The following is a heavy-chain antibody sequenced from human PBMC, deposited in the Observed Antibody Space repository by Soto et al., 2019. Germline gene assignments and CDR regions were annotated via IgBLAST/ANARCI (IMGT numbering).Heavy chain of an antibody. CDR1: GFTFNTYG. V-gene: IGHV3-30*18. CDR3: AKDIVRYTYGACDY. D-gene: IGHD5-18*01. CDR2: ISYDGSNK. J-gene: IGHJ4*02. Sequence: QVQLVESGGAVVQPGKSLRLSCAASGFTFNTYGMYWVRQAPGKGLEWVAAISYDGSNKYHADSVKGRFTISRDNSKNTLYLQMNSLRVGDTAVYYCAKDIVRYTYGACDYWGQGALFTVSS.